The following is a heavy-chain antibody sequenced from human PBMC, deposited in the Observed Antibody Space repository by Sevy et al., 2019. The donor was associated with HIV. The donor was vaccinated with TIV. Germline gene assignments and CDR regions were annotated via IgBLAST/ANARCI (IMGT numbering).Heavy chain of an antibody. D-gene: IGHD2-8*01. CDR1: GSTFAKYS. V-gene: IGHV3-23*01. CDR2: FSFGCGRI. CDR3: AREGCTQPHDY. Sequence: GGYLRLSCAASGSTFAKYSMSWVRQAPGKGLEWVSTFSFGCGRINYADSVKGRFTISRDDSKNTLFLQMNSLRAEDTATYFCAREGCTQPHDYWGQGTLVTVSS. J-gene: IGHJ4*02.